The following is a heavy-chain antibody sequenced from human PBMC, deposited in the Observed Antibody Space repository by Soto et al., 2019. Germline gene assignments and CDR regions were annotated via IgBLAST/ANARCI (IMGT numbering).Heavy chain of an antibody. CDR1: GFTFDDYT. CDR3: AKDLVVATIYSAFDI. J-gene: IGHJ3*02. Sequence: PGGSLRLSCAASGFTFDDYTMHWVRQAPGKGLEWVSLISWDGGSTYYADSVKGRFTISRDNSKNSLYLQMNSLRTEDTALYYCAKDLVVATIYSAFDIWGQGTMVTVSS. D-gene: IGHD5-12*01. CDR2: ISWDGGST. V-gene: IGHV3-43*01.